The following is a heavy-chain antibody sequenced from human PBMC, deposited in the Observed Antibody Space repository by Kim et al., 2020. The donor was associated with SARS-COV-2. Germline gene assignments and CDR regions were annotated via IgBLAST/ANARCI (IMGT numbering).Heavy chain of an antibody. J-gene: IGHJ4*02. D-gene: IGHD6-19*01. CDR3: AREAVAGSFDY. V-gene: IGHV1-3*01. Sequence: YSQTFQDGVSITRDTSATPAYLELSGLSSEDTAVYYCAREAVAGSFDYWGQGTLVTVSS.